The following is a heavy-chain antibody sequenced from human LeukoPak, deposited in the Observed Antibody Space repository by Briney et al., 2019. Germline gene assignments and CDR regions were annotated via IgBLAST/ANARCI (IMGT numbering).Heavy chain of an antibody. CDR2: ISSNGGST. V-gene: IGHV3-64*01. Sequence: GGSLRLSCAASGFTFSSYAMHWVRQAPGKGLEYVSAISSNGGSTYYANSVKGRFTISRDNSKNTLYLQMGSLRAEDMAVYYCARDLAGYNDAGGVYWGQGTLVAVSS. J-gene: IGHJ4*02. CDR3: ARDLAGYNDAGGVY. D-gene: IGHD5-24*01. CDR1: GFTFSSYA.